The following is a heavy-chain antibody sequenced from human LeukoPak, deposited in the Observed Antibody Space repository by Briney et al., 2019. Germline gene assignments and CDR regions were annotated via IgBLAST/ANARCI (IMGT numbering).Heavy chain of an antibody. D-gene: IGHD4-17*01. CDR1: GFIFSSYD. V-gene: IGHV3-33*01. J-gene: IGHJ4*02. CDR2: TWYDGSNK. Sequence: GESLRLSCAASGFIFSSYDMHWVRQAPGKGLEWLAVTWYDGSNKYYAHAVKGRFTISRDNSKNTLYLQMNSLRAEDTAVYFCARDHGDYSGKDYWGQGTLVTVSS. CDR3: ARDHGDYSGKDY.